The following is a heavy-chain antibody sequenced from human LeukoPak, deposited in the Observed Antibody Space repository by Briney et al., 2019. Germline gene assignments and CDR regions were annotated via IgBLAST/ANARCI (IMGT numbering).Heavy chain of an antibody. V-gene: IGHV3-21*01. D-gene: IGHD6-13*01. Sequence: GGSLRLSCAASGFTFSSYSMNWVRQAPGKGLEWVSSISSSSSYIYYADSVKGRFTISRDNAKNSLYLQMNSLGAEDTAVYYCARGGIAAAGTRPFDYWGQGTLVTVSS. CDR2: ISSSSSYI. CDR3: ARGGIAAAGTRPFDY. J-gene: IGHJ4*02. CDR1: GFTFSSYS.